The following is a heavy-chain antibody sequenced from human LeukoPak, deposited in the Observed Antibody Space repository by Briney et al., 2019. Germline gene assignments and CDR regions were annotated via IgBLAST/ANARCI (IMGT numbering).Heavy chain of an antibody. Sequence: GGSLRLSCTASGFTFGDYAMSWVRQAPGKGLEWVGFIRSKAYGGTTEYAASVKGRFTISRDDSKSIAYLQMNSLKTEDTAVYYCTRDADFWSGCLAAGPDYWGQGTLVTVSS. CDR1: GFTFGDYA. D-gene: IGHD3-3*01. CDR2: IRSKAYGGTT. V-gene: IGHV3-49*04. J-gene: IGHJ4*02. CDR3: TRDADFWSGCLAAGPDY.